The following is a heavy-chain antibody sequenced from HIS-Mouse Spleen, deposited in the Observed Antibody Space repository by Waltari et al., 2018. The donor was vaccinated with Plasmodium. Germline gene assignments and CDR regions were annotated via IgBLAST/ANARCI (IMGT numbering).Heavy chain of an antibody. V-gene: IGHV4-39*01. J-gene: IGHJ4*02. CDR3: ARRGGSYYYFDY. Sequence: QLQLQESGPGLVKPSETLSLTCTVSGGSISSSSYYWGWIRQPPGKGLEGIGSIDYSGSTYYNPSLKSRVPISVDTSKNQFSLKLSSVTAADTAVYYCARRGGSYYYFDYWGQGTLVTVSS. D-gene: IGHD1-26*01. CDR2: IDYSGST. CDR1: GGSISSSSYY.